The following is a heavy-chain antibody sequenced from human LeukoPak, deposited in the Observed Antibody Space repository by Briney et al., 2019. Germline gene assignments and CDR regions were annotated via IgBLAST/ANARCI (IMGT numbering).Heavy chain of an antibody. V-gene: IGHV3-23*01. D-gene: IGHD1-26*01. J-gene: IGHJ4*02. CDR1: GFTFNTYA. Sequence: GGSLRRSCAASGFTFNTYAMNWVRQAPGKGLEWVSTISGGGGSTYYADSVKGRFTISRDNSINTLYLQMNSLRAEDTAVYYCATGGSGSYYTYWGQGTLVTVSS. CDR2: ISGGGGST. CDR3: ATGGSGSYYTY.